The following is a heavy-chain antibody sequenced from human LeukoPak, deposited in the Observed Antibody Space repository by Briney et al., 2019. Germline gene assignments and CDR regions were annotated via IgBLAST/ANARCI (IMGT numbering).Heavy chain of an antibody. CDR3: TTDVVDSGSYYYFDY. Sequence: PGGSLRLSCAASGFTFSNAWMNWVRQAPGKGLEWVGRIKSKTDGGTTDYAAPVKGRFTISRDDSKNTLYLQMNSLKTEDTAVYYCTTDVVDSGSYYYFDYWGQGTLVTVSS. D-gene: IGHD1-26*01. CDR1: GFTFSNAW. J-gene: IGHJ4*02. CDR2: IKSKTDGGTT. V-gene: IGHV3-15*07.